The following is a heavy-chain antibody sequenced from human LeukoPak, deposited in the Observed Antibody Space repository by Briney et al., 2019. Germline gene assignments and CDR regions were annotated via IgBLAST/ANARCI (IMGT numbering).Heavy chain of an antibody. J-gene: IGHJ4*02. CDR1: GFTFSDYY. Sequence: GGSLRLSCAASGFTFSDYYMSWIRQAPGKGLEWVAVISYDGSNKYYADSVKGRFTISRDNSKNTLYLQMNSLRAEDTAVYYCAKVLIGYFDWQFDYWGQGTLVTVSS. D-gene: IGHD3-9*01. CDR2: ISYDGSNK. V-gene: IGHV3-30*18. CDR3: AKVLIGYFDWQFDY.